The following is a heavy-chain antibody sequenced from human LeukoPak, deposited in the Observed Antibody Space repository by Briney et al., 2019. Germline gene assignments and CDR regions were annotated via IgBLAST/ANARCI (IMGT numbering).Heavy chain of an antibody. J-gene: IGHJ4*02. CDR2: INWNGGST. V-gene: IGHV3-20*04. Sequence: GGSLRLSCAASGFIFDDHGMSWVRQAPGKGLEWVSGINWNGGSTGYGDSVKGRFTISRDNAKNSLYLQMNSLRAEDTALYYCAGGDRNGWYFDYWGQGILVAVSS. D-gene: IGHD6-19*01. CDR3: AGGDRNGWYFDY. CDR1: GFIFDDHG.